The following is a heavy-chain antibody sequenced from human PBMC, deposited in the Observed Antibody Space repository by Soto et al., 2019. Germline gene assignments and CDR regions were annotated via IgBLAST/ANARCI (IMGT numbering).Heavy chain of an antibody. J-gene: IGHJ6*02. V-gene: IGHV1-58*01. Sequence: PVKCSFKASGFTFTSSAVQGGRQARGQRLDGVGWIVVGSGNTNYAQKFQERVTITMDMSTSTAYMELRSLRSEDTAVYYVAAEYCSSTSCQHYYYYYGMDVWGQGTTVTVSS. CDR3: AAEYCSSTSCQHYYYYYGMDV. CDR1: GFTFTSSA. CDR2: IVVGSGNT. D-gene: IGHD2-2*01.